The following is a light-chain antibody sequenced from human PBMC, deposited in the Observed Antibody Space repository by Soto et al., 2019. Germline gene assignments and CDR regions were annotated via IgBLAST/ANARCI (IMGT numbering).Light chain of an antibody. Sequence: EIVMTQSPATLSVSPWERATLSCRASQSVSSYLAWYQQKPGQAPRLLIYDASNRATGIPARFSGSGSGTDFTLTISSLQPEDVAVYYCQQYYSTPLTFGGGTKVDIK. CDR3: QQYYSTPLT. CDR2: DAS. V-gene: IGKV3D-15*01. J-gene: IGKJ4*01. CDR1: QSVSSY.